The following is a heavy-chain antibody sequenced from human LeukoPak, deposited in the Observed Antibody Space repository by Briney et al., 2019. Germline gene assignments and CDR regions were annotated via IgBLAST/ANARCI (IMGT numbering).Heavy chain of an antibody. Sequence: GGSLRLSCAASGFTFSSYGMHWVRQAPGKGLVWVSRINSDGSSTSYADSVKGRFTISKDNAKNTLNLQMNSLRAEDTAVYYCARDGEGAAAAYFQHWGQGTLVTVSS. V-gene: IGHV3-74*01. CDR3: ARDGEGAAAAYFQH. J-gene: IGHJ1*01. CDR1: GFTFSSYG. D-gene: IGHD6-13*01. CDR2: INSDGSST.